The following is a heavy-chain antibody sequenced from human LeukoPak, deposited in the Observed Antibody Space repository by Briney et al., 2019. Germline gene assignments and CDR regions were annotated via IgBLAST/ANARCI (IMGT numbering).Heavy chain of an antibody. CDR3: ARDSRRAGPFDY. Sequence: ASVKVSCKTSGYTFTSYAMHWVRQAHGQRLEWMGWINGGNGNTKYSQKFQGRVTITRDISASTAYMELSSLRSEDTAVYYCARDSRRAGPFDYWGQGTLVTVSS. D-gene: IGHD6-19*01. CDR1: GYTFTSYA. J-gene: IGHJ4*02. CDR2: INGGNGNT. V-gene: IGHV1-3*01.